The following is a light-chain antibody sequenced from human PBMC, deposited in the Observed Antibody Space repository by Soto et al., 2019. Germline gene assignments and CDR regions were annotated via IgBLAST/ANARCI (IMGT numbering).Light chain of an antibody. J-gene: IGKJ1*01. V-gene: IGKV1-5*03. CDR1: QSLTSW. CDR2: KAS. Sequence: DIQITQSPSTLSASVGDRVTITCRASQSLTSWLAWFQQKPGKAPKLLIYKASTLEAGVPSRFSGSGSGTEFTLTISSLPPDDFATYFCRQYVTASRTFGQGTKVEIK. CDR3: RQYVTASRT.